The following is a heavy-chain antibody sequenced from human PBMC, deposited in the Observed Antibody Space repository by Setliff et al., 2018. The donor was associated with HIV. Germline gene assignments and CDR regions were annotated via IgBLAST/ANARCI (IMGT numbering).Heavy chain of an antibody. CDR2: LYPSDSDA. CDR1: GYDFATYW. D-gene: IGHD3-9*01. CDR3: VRPLVIAFDTSDI. V-gene: IGHV5-51*01. Sequence: GESLKISCKTPGYDFATYWIGWVRQMPGKGLEWMGVLYPSDSDAIYSPTFQGRVTISADKATNTAYLQWASLKSSDTAIYYCVRPLVIAFDTSDIWGQGTMVTVSS. J-gene: IGHJ3*02.